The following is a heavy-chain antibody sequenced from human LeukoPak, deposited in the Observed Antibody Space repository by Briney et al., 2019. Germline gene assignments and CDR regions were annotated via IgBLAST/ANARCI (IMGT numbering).Heavy chain of an antibody. Sequence: GGSLRLSCVVSGFTFSSYGMHWVRQAPGKGLEWVAVISYDGSNKYYADSVKGRFTISRDNSEHTLYLEMNSLRGEDTAMYYCAKDPGYTYGYSFDYWGQGTLVTVSS. CDR2: ISYDGSNK. V-gene: IGHV3-30*18. D-gene: IGHD5-18*01. CDR3: AKDPGYTYGYSFDY. J-gene: IGHJ4*02. CDR1: GFTFSSYG.